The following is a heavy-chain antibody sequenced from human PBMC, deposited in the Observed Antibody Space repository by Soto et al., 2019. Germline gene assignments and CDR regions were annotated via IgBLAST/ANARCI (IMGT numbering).Heavy chain of an antibody. D-gene: IGHD1-1*01. V-gene: IGHV3-66*01. CDR2: IYSGGST. CDR3: AREMRTGDDAFDI. J-gene: IGHJ3*02. Sequence: SGGSLRLSCAASGFTVSSNYMSWVRQAPGKGLEWVSVIYSGGSTYYADSVKGRFTIPRDNSKNTLYLQMNSLRAEDTAVYYCAREMRTGDDAFDIWGQGTMVTVSS. CDR1: GFTVSSNY.